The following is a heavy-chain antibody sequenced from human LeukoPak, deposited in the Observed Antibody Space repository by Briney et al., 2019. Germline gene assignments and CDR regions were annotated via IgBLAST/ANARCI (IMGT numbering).Heavy chain of an antibody. CDR3: ASLWFGELYYYYMDV. D-gene: IGHD3-10*01. V-gene: IGHV3-7*01. CDR2: IKQDGSEK. Sequence: PGGFLRLSCAASGFTFSSYWMSWVRQAPGKGLEWVANIKQDGSEKYYVDSVKGRFAISRDNAKNSLYLQMNSLRAEDTAVYYCASLWFGELYYYYMDVWGKGTTVTVSS. CDR1: GFTFSSYW. J-gene: IGHJ6*03.